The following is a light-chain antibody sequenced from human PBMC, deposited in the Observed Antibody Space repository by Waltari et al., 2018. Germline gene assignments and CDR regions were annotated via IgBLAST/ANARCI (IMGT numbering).Light chain of an antibody. CDR2: DDN. CDR1: RSCVGNYNL. J-gene: IGLJ3*02. V-gene: IGLV2-23*01. CDR3: CSYAGSYTWV. Sequence: QPALTHPARVSGSPGQSITIARTGPRSCVGNYNLVSWYQQYPGKAPKVMIYDDNRRPSGVSDRFSGSKSGNTASLTISGVQAEDEADYYCCSYAGSYTWVFGGGTKLTVL.